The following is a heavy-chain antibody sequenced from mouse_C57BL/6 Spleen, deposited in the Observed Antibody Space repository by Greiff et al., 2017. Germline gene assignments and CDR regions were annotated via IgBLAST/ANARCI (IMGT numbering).Heavy chain of an antibody. V-gene: IGHV1-39*01. CDR3: ASAGSTMVTGYDY. CDR1: GYSFTDYN. Sequence: VQLQQSGPELVKPGASVKISCKASGYSFTDYNMNWVKQSNGKSLEWIGVIHPNYGTTSYNQKFKGKATLTVDKSSSTAYMQLNGLTSEDSGVSFCASAGSTMVTGYDYWGQGTTLTVAS. CDR2: IHPNYGTT. D-gene: IGHD2-2*01. J-gene: IGHJ2*01.